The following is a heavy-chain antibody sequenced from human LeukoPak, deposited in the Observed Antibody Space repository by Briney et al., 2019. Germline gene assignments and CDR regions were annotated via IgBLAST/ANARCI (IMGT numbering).Heavy chain of an antibody. J-gene: IGHJ4*02. CDR2: ISAYNGNT. Sequence: ASVKVSCKASGYTFTSYGISWVRQAPGQGLEWMGWISAYNGNTNYAQKLQGRVTMTTDTSTSTAYMELRSLRSDDTAVYYCASRYCSGGSCYYGYWGQGTLVTVSS. D-gene: IGHD2-15*01. V-gene: IGHV1-18*01. CDR1: GYTFTSYG. CDR3: ASRYCSGGSCYYGY.